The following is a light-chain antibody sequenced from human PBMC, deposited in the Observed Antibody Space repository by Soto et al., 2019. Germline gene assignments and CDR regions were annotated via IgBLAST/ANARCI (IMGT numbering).Light chain of an antibody. CDR3: QQYGSSSYT. CDR2: GAS. CDR1: QSGSSSY. J-gene: IGKJ2*01. Sequence: EIVLTQAPGTLYFSPGERATLSCRASQSGSSSYLAWYQQKSGQAPRLLIYGASSRATGIPNRFSGSGSGTDFPLTISRLEPEEFAEYYWQQYGSSSYTFGQGTKLEIK. V-gene: IGKV3-20*01.